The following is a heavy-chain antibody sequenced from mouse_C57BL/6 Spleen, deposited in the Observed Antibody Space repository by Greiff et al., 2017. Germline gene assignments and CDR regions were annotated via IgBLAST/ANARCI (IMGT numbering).Heavy chain of an antibody. CDR2: WNNDNY. D-gene: IGHD1-1*01. Sequence: QVTLKVSGPGILQPSQTLSLACTFSGISLSTSGMGLSWLRKPSGKALEWLASIWNNDNYYNPSLKSRLTISKETSNYQVFLKLTSVDTADSATYFGAWRELWFITTGSSPRAMDYWGQGTSVTVSS. J-gene: IGHJ4*01. V-gene: IGHV8-2*01. CDR1: ISLSTSGMGL. CDR3: WRELWFITTGSSPRAMDY.